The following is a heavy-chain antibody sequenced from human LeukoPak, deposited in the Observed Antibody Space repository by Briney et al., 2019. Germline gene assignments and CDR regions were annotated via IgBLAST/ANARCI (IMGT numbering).Heavy chain of an antibody. D-gene: IGHD2-2*01. J-gene: IGHJ5*02. CDR3: ARVPLNVPAAIGVRWFDP. Sequence: SETLSLTCTVSGYSISSGYYWGCIRQPPGKGLEWIGSIYHSGSTYYNPSLKSRVTISVDTSKNQFSLKLSSVTAADTAVYYCARVPLNVPAAIGVRWFDPWGQGTLVTVSS. V-gene: IGHV4-38-2*02. CDR2: IYHSGST. CDR1: GYSISSGYY.